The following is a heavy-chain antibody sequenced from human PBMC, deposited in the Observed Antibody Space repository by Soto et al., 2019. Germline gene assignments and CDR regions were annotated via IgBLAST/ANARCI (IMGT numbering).Heavy chain of an antibody. CDR1: GYTFTSYG. D-gene: IGHD5-18*01. CDR3: ARGSWGPGSANAFDI. V-gene: IGHV1-18*01. Sequence: ASVKVSCKASGYTFTSYGISWVRQAPGQGLEWMGWISAYNGNTKYAQKLQGRVTMTTDTSTSTAYMELRSLRSDDTAVYYCARGSWGPGSANAFDIWGQGTMVTVSS. J-gene: IGHJ3*02. CDR2: ISAYNGNT.